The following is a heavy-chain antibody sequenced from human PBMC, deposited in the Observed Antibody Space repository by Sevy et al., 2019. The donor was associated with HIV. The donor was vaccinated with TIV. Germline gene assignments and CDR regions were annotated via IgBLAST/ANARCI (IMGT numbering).Heavy chain of an antibody. CDR1: GFTFSSYW. CDR3: ARDRGDSSGYYVSSYIDY. Sequence: GGSLRLSCAASGFTFSSYWMHWVRQAPGKGLVWVSRINSDGSSTSYADSVKGRFTSARDNAKNTLYLQMNSLRAEATAVYYCARDRGDSSGYYVSSYIDYWGQGTLVTVSS. D-gene: IGHD3-22*01. CDR2: INSDGSST. V-gene: IGHV3-74*01. J-gene: IGHJ4*02.